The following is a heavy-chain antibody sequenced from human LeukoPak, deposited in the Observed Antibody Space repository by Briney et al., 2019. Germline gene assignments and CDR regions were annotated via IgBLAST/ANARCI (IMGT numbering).Heavy chain of an antibody. V-gene: IGHV4-61*02. CDR2: IYTSGST. Sequence: PSQTLSLTCTVSGGSISSGSYYWSWIRQPAVKGLEWIGRIYTSGSTNYNPSLKSRVTISVDTSKNQFSLKLSSVTAADTAVYYCARDAGGSGWFSYFDYWGQGTLVTVSS. D-gene: IGHD6-19*01. CDR1: GGSISSGSYY. CDR3: ARDAGGSGWFSYFDY. J-gene: IGHJ4*02.